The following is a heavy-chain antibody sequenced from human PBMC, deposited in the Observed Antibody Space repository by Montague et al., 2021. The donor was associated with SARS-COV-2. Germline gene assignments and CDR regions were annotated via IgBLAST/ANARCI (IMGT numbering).Heavy chain of an antibody. D-gene: IGHD3-10*01. CDR1: GGSISSYY. J-gene: IGHJ6*02. CDR2: MNYTGST. CDR3: ARGHYYGRKDYYYGVDD. Sequence: SETLSLTCTVSGGSISSYYWTWIRQPPGKGLEWIGYMNYTGSTNYNPSLESRVTISLDTAKNQFSLKLSSVTAADTAVYYCARGHYYGRKDYYYGVDDWGQGTPVTVSS. V-gene: IGHV4-59*13.